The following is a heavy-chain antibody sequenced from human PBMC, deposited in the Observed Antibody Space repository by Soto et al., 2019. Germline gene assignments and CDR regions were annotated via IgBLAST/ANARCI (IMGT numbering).Heavy chain of an antibody. V-gene: IGHV3-21*01. J-gene: IGHJ3*02. Sequence: GGSLRLSCAASGFTFSSYSMNWVRQAPGKGLEWVSSISSSSSYIYYADSVKGRFTISRDNAKNSLYLQMNSLRAEDTAVYYCAGRVYYYDSSGYETDAFDIWGQGTMVTV. D-gene: IGHD3-22*01. CDR3: AGRVYYYDSSGYETDAFDI. CDR1: GFTFSSYS. CDR2: ISSSSSYI.